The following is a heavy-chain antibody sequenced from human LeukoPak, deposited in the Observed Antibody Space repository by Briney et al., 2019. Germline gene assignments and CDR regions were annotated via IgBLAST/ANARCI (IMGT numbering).Heavy chain of an antibody. CDR3: ARTDDYYDFWSGYKNWFDP. Sequence: SETLSLTCTVSGGSISSYYWSWIRQPPGKGLEWIGYICYSGSTNYNPSLKSRVTISVDTSKNQFSLKLSSVTAADTAVYYCARTDDYYDFWSGYKNWFDPWGQGTLVTVSS. D-gene: IGHD3-3*01. CDR1: GGSISSYY. V-gene: IGHV4-59*01. J-gene: IGHJ5*02. CDR2: ICYSGST.